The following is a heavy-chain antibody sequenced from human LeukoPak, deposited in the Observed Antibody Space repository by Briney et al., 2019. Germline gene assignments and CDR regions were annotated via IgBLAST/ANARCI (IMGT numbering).Heavy chain of an antibody. J-gene: IGHJ5*02. CDR1: GFTFSSYS. Sequence: GGSLRLSCAASGFTFSSYSMNWVRQAPGKGLEWVSYISSSGSTIYYADSVKGRFTISRDNAKNSLYLQMNSLRAEDTAVYYCASAALRYFDWLPWGQGTLVTVYS. V-gene: IGHV3-48*04. D-gene: IGHD3-9*01. CDR3: ASAALRYFDWLP. CDR2: ISSSGSTI.